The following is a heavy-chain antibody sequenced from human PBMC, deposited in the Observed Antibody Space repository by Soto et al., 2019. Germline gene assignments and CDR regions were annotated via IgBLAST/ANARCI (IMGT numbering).Heavy chain of an antibody. CDR2: ISWNSGSI. CDR3: AKDMRGGYNWNEGLFDY. Sequence: EVQLVESGGGLVQPGRSLRLSCAASGFTFDDYAMHWVRQAPGKGLEWVSGISWNSGSIGYADSVKGRFTISRDNAKNSLYLQMNSLRAEDTALYYCAKDMRGGYNWNEGLFDYWGQGTLVTVSS. CDR1: GFTFDDYA. D-gene: IGHD1-20*01. V-gene: IGHV3-9*01. J-gene: IGHJ4*02.